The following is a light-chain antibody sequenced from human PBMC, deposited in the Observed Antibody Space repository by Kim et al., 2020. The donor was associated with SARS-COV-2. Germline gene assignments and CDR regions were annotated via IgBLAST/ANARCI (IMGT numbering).Light chain of an antibody. Sequence: QSVLTQPPSVSAAPRQRVTISCSGSSSNIGKSAVNWYRQLPGEAPKLLIYYDDLLPSGVSGRFSGSKSGTSASLAISGLQPEDEAAYYCAAWDDSLNGWVCGGGTKVTVL. CDR1: SSNIGKSA. CDR2: YDD. CDR3: AAWDDSLNGWV. V-gene: IGLV1-36*01. J-gene: IGLJ3*02.